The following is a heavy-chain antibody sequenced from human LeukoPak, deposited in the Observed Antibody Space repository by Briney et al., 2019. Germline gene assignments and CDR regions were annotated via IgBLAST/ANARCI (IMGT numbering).Heavy chain of an antibody. CDR1: GGSISTYF. CDR3: ARGCSSTSCYAGDWFDP. Sequence: PSETLSLTCTVSGGSISTYFWSWIRQPPGKGLEWIGYIYYSGSTNYNPSLKSRVTISLDTSKNQFSLKLSSVTAADTAVYYCARGCSSTSCYAGDWFDPWGQGTLVTVSS. J-gene: IGHJ5*02. V-gene: IGHV4-59*01. CDR2: IYYSGST. D-gene: IGHD2-2*01.